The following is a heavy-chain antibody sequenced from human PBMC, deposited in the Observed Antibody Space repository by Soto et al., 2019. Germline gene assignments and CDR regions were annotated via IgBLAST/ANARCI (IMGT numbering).Heavy chain of an antibody. CDR3: ARAYEGDYFDY. CDR1: GFTFSSYA. J-gene: IGHJ4*02. D-gene: IGHD3-16*01. Sequence: QVQLVESGGGVVQPGRSLRLSCAASGFTFSSYAMHWVRQVPGKGLEWVAVISYDGSNKYYADSVKGRFTISRDNSKNTLYLQMNSLRAEDTAVYYCARAYEGDYFDYWGQGTLVTVSS. V-gene: IGHV3-30-3*01. CDR2: ISYDGSNK.